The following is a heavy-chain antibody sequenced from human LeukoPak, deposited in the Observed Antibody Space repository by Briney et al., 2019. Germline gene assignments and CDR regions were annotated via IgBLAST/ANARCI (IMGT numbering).Heavy chain of an antibody. CDR3: ARQGVQPSYYDSSGTGLYFDY. J-gene: IGHJ4*02. D-gene: IGHD3-22*01. CDR2: IIPIFGTA. Sequence: SVKVSCKASGGTFSSYAFSWVRQAPGQGLEWMGRIIPIFGTANYAQKFQGRVTITTDESTSTAYMELSSLRSEDTAVYYCARQGVQPSYYDSSGTGLYFDYWGQGTLVTVSS. CDR1: GGTFSSYA. V-gene: IGHV1-69*05.